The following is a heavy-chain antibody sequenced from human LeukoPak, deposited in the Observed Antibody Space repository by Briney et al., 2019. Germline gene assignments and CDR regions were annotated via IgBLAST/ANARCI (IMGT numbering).Heavy chain of an antibody. CDR2: ISGSGDST. D-gene: IGHD1-26*01. J-gene: IGHJ4*02. CDR3: AKATGSYPSNPFDY. V-gene: IGHV3-23*01. Sequence: PGGSLRLSCAASGFTFSSYAMSWVRQAPGKGLEWVSGISGSGDSTYYADSVKGRFTISRDNSKNTLYLQMNSLRVEDTAVYYCAKATGSYPSNPFDYWGQGTLVTVSS. CDR1: GFTFSSYA.